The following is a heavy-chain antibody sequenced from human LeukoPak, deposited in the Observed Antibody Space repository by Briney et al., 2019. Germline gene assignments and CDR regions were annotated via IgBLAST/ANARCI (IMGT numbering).Heavy chain of an antibody. J-gene: IGHJ3*02. CDR3: APAYCGGDCYFRSDAFDI. D-gene: IGHD2-21*01. V-gene: IGHV1-2*02. Sequence: ASVKVSCKASGYTFTGYYMHWVRQAPGQGLEWMGWINPNSGGTNYAQKFQGRVTMTRDTSISTAYMELSRLRSDDTAVYYCAPAYCGGDCYFRSDAFDIWGQGTMVTVSS. CDR2: INPNSGGT. CDR1: GYTFTGYY.